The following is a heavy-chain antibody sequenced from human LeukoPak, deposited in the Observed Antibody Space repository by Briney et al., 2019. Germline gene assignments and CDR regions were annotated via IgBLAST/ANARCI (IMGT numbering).Heavy chain of an antibody. CDR2: ISYSGSI. CDR1: GGSISSSSYF. CDR3: ARLTRLSGRSYYGVLDY. Sequence: PSETLSLTCIVSGGSISSSSYFWGWIRQPPGKGLEWIGSISYSGSIYYNASLKSRVSISVDTSKNHFSLKLSSVTAADTAVYYCARLTRLSGRSYYGVLDYWGQGTLVTVSS. J-gene: IGHJ4*02. V-gene: IGHV4-39*02. D-gene: IGHD1-26*01.